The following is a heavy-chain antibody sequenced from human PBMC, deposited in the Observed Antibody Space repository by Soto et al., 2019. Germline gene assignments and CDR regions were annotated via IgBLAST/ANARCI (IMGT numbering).Heavy chain of an antibody. D-gene: IGHD1-26*01. CDR2: ISTVSSAT. CDR3: ARYSGSYLSAYFYGMDV. Sequence: QVQLVEYGGGLVKPGGSLRLSCAASGFTFSDYYMTWIRQAPGKGLEWVSFISTVSSATNYADSVKGRFTISRDNAKNLVYLQMESLIAEDTAVYYCARYSGSYLSAYFYGMDVWGQRATVTVSS. J-gene: IGHJ6*02. V-gene: IGHV3-11*06. CDR1: GFTFSDYY.